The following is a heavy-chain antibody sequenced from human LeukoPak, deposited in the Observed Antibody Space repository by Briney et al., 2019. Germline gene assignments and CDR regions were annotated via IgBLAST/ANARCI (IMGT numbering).Heavy chain of an antibody. CDR2: FYYTGST. J-gene: IGHJ4*02. Sequence: SETLSLTCTVSGGSITSYYWNWIRQPPGKALEWIGVFYYTGSTNYNPSLKSRVTMSVDTSKNQFSLKLSSVTAADTAVYYCATYYYDSSGYSFHFDSWGQGTLVTVSS. V-gene: IGHV4-59*01. D-gene: IGHD3-22*01. CDR1: GGSITSYY. CDR3: ATYYYDSSGYSFHFDS.